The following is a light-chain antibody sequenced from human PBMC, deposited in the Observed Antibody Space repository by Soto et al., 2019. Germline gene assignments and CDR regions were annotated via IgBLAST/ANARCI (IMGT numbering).Light chain of an antibody. J-gene: IGKJ4*01. Sequence: EIVMTQSPVTLSVSPGERATLSCRASQSVSGNLAWYQQKPGQAPSLLIYATSTRATGISARFSGSGSGTDFTLTNSSLQSVDFALYYCQQYNKWPLTFGGGTQVEIK. CDR1: QSVSGN. CDR3: QQYNKWPLT. CDR2: ATS. V-gene: IGKV3-15*01.